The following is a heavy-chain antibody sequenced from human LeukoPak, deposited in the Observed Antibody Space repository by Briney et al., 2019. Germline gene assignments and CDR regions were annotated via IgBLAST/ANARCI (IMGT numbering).Heavy chain of an antibody. V-gene: IGHV7-4-1*02. D-gene: IGHD6-13*01. J-gene: IGHJ5*02. CDR1: GYTFTTYP. CDR2: INTNTGNP. Sequence: GASVKVSCKASGYTFTTYPMNWVRQAPGQGLEWMGWINTNTGNPTYAQGFTGRFVSSLDTSVSTAYLQISSLKADDTAVYYCARDPYTSSSWYRGRANNWFDPWGQGTLVTVSS. CDR3: ARDPYTSSSWYRGRANNWFDP.